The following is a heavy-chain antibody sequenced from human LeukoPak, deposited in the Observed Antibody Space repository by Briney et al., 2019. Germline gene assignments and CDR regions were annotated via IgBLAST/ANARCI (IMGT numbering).Heavy chain of an antibody. CDR2: ISYDGSNK. D-gene: IGHD3-22*01. Sequence: PGGSLRLSCAASGFTFSSYAMHWVRQAPGKGLEWVAFISYDGSNKYYADSVKGRFTISRDNSKNTLYLQMNSLRAEDTAVYYCARIGSYYDSSGHIDYWGQGTLVTVSS. J-gene: IGHJ4*02. CDR3: ARIGSYYDSSGHIDY. CDR1: GFTFSSYA. V-gene: IGHV3-30*04.